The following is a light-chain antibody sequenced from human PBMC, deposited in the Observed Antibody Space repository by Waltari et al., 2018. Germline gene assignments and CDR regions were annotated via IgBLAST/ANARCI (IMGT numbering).Light chain of an antibody. J-gene: IGLJ3*02. CDR3: QSYDSGQWV. CDR1: SSNIGAGSD. V-gene: IGLV1-40*01. CDR2: DNG. Sequence: QSVLTQPPSVSGAPGQRVTISCTGSSSNIGAGSDVHWYQQFSGTAPKLLIFDNGKRPSGVPDRFSGSRSGTSAYLAITGRQTDDEADYFCQSYDSGQWVFGGGTKVTVL.